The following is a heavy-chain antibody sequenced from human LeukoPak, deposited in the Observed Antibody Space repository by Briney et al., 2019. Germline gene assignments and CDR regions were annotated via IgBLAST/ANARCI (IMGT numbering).Heavy chain of an antibody. J-gene: IGHJ4*02. CDR2: IYHSGST. D-gene: IGHD2-2*01. V-gene: IGHV4-59*01. Sequence: SETLSLTCTVSGGSISTYYWSWIRQPPGKGLEWIGYIYHSGSTKYNPSLKSRVTISVDTSKNQFSLKLSSVTAADPAVYYCARGYCSSTICYELDHWGQGTLLTVSS. CDR3: ARGYCSSTICYELDH. CDR1: GGSISTYY.